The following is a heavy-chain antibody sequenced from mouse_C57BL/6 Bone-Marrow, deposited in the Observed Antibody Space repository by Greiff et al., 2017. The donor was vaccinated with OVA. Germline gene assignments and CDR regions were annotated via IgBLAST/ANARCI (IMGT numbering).Heavy chain of an antibody. CDR1: GFNIKDDY. J-gene: IGHJ4*01. Sequence: EVQLQQSGAELVRPGASVKLSCTASGFNIKDDYMHWVKQRPEQGLEWIGWIDPANGDTEYASKFQGKATITADTSSNTAYLQLSSLTSEDTAVYYCTTDLLRDYWGQGTSVTVSS. V-gene: IGHV14-4*01. D-gene: IGHD2-1*01. CDR3: TTDLLRDY. CDR2: IDPANGDT.